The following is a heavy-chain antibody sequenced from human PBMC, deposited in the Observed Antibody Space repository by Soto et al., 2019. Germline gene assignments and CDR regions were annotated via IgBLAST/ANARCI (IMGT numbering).Heavy chain of an antibody. CDR2: ISYDGSNK. Sequence: GGSLRLSCAASGFTFSSYAMHWVRQAPGKGLEWVAVISYDGSNKYYADSVKGRFTISRDNSKNTLYLQMNSLRAEDTAVYYCARDQWDYYDSSGYDAFDIWGQGTMVTVSS. D-gene: IGHD3-22*01. CDR1: GFTFSSYA. J-gene: IGHJ3*02. V-gene: IGHV3-30-3*01. CDR3: ARDQWDYYDSSGYDAFDI.